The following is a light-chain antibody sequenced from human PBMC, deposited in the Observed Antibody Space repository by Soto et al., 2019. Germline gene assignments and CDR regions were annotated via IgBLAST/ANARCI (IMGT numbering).Light chain of an antibody. CDR3: CSYAGTFYV. CDR2: DVS. V-gene: IGLV2-11*01. J-gene: IGLJ1*01. Sequence: GSPGQSVTISCTGTSSDFGGYNYVSWYQHHPGKAPKLMIYDVSERPSGVPDRFSGSKSGNTASLTISGLQAEDEADYYCCSYAGTFYVFGTGTKVTVL. CDR1: SSDFGGYNY.